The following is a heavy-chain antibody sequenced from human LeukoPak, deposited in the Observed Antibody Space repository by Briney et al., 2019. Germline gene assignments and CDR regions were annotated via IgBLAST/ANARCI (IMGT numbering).Heavy chain of an antibody. D-gene: IGHD3-3*01. J-gene: IGHJ4*02. CDR3: ARGPFWSGYYDD. Sequence: PGRARSLSCAASGFPFSSYGMHWVRQAPGKGLEGVAVISYDGSNKYYADSVKGRFTISRDNSKNTLYLQMNSLRAEDTAIYYCARGPFWSGYYDDWGQGTLVTVSS. CDR2: ISYDGSNK. CDR1: GFPFSSYG. V-gene: IGHV3-30*03.